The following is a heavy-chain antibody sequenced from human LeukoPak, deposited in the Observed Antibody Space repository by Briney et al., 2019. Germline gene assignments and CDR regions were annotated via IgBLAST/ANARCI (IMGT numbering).Heavy chain of an antibody. CDR2: ISADNGNT. CDR3: AREGYCSSTSCYTNDAFDI. D-gene: IGHD2-2*02. Sequence: ASVKVSCKASGGTFSRYAISWVRQAPGQGLEWMGWISADNGNTDYAQRFQGRVTMTTDTSTSTAYMELRSLRSEDTAVYYCAREGYCSSTSCYTNDAFDIWGQGTMVTVSS. V-gene: IGHV1-18*04. J-gene: IGHJ3*02. CDR1: GGTFSRYA.